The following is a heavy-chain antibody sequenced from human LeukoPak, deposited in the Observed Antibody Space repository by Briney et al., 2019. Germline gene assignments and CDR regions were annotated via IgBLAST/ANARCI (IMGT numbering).Heavy chain of an antibody. Sequence: SETLSLTCTVSGGSISSYYWNWIRQPPGKGLEWIGYIYYSGSTNYNPSLKSRVTISVDTTKNQLSLKLSSVTAADTAVYYCARGADSSGYYSIFYFDYWGQGTLVTVSS. J-gene: IGHJ4*02. CDR3: ARGADSSGYYSIFYFDY. V-gene: IGHV4-59*01. CDR2: IYYSGST. D-gene: IGHD3-22*01. CDR1: GGSISSYY.